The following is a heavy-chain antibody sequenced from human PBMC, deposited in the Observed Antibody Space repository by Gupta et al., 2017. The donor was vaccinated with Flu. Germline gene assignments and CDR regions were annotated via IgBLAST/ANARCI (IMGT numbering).Heavy chain of an antibody. D-gene: IGHD4-17*01. CDR3: ARDDYGDYMGPINY. CDR2: ISAGADSS. J-gene: IGHJ4*02. CDR1: RFTFNTYT. Sequence: EVQLLESGGGLVQPGGSLRLSCAASRFTFNTYTFSWVRQAPGKGLEWVSGISAGADSSHYADSVEGRFTISRDNSKNTVYLQMNSLRAEDTAVYYCARDDYGDYMGPINYWGQGTLVTVSS. V-gene: IGHV3-23*01.